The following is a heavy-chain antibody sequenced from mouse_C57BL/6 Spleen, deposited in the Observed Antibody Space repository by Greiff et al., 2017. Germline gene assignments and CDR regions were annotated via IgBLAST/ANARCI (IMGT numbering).Heavy chain of an antibody. V-gene: IGHV1-59*01. CDR3: ARGAVVAPYWYFDV. Sequence: VQLQQPGAELVRPGTSVKLSCKASGYTFTSYWMHWVKQRPGQGLEWIGVIDPSDSYTNYNQKFKGKATLTVDTSSSTAYMQLSSLTSEDSAVDYCARGAVVAPYWYFDVWGTGTTVTVSS. D-gene: IGHD1-1*01. CDR2: IDPSDSYT. J-gene: IGHJ1*03. CDR1: GYTFTSYW.